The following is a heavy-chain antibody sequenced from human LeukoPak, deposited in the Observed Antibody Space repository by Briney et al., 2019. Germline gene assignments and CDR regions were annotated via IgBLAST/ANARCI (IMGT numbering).Heavy chain of an antibody. J-gene: IGHJ4*02. CDR2: IFPSGGEI. CDR3: AKDRLGYCTNGVCYGFDY. CDR1: GFTFSTFA. V-gene: IGHV3-23*01. Sequence: TGGSLRLSCAASGFTFSTFAMIWVRQPPGKGLEWVSSIFPSGGEIHYADSVRGRFTISRDNSKNTLYLQMNSLRAEDTAVYYCAKDRLGYCTNGVCYGFDYWGQGTLVTVSS. D-gene: IGHD2-8*01.